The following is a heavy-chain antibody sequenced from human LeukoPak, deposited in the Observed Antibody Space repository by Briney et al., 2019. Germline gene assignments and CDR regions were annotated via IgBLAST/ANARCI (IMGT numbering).Heavy chain of an antibody. V-gene: IGHV4-59*01. CDR1: GGSISRYY. D-gene: IGHD2-2*01. CDR2: IYYSGST. J-gene: IGHJ2*01. Sequence: SETLSLTCTVSGGSISRYYWTWIRQPPGKGLEWIGYIYYSGSTNYNPSLKSRVTISVDTAKNQFSLKLSSVTAADTAVYYCAKVLSGYWYFDLWGRGALITVSS. CDR3: AKVLSGYWYFDL.